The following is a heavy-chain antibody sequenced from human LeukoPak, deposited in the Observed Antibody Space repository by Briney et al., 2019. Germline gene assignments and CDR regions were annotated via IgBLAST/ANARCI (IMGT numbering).Heavy chain of an antibody. V-gene: IGHV3-74*01. Sequence: GGSLRLSCAASGFTLSSYWMHWVRQAPGKGLVWVSRINSAGSSTTYADSVEGRFTISRDNAKNTLYLQMNSLRAEDTAVYYCARGSGYSYGPLDYWGQGTLVTVSS. J-gene: IGHJ4*02. CDR3: ARGSGYSYGPLDY. CDR1: GFTLSSYW. D-gene: IGHD5-18*01. CDR2: INSAGSST.